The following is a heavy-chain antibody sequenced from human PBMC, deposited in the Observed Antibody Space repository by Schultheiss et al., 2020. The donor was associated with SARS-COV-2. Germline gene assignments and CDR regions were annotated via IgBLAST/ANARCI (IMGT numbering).Heavy chain of an antibody. J-gene: IGHJ2*01. Sequence: SETLSLTCAVYGGSFSGYYWSWIRQPPGKGLEWIGYIYYSGNTNYNPSLKSRVTMSVDMTKNQFSLKVSSVTAADTAIYYCARDTYCSAGSCFDWYFDVWGRGTLVTVSS. CDR1: GGSFSGYY. CDR2: IYYSGNT. CDR3: ARDTYCSAGSCFDWYFDV. V-gene: IGHV4-59*01. D-gene: IGHD2-15*01.